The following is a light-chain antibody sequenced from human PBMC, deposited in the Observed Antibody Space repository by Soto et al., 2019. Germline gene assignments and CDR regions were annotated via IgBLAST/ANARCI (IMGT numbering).Light chain of an antibody. CDR2: RNN. CDR1: SSNIGSNY. CDR3: AAWDDSLSGGV. J-gene: IGLJ1*01. Sequence: QSVLTQPTSASGTPGQRVTISCSGSSSNIGSNYVYWYQQLPGAAPKLLIYRNNQRPSGVPDRFSGSQSGTSGSLAISGLRSEDEADYYCAAWDDSLSGGVFGTGTKLTVL. V-gene: IGLV1-47*01.